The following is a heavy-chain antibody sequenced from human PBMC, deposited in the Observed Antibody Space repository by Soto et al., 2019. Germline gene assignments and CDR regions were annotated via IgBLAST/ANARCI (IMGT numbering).Heavy chain of an antibody. CDR3: ARDEGIAAAGFHYYYYGMDV. CDR1: GGSISSYY. J-gene: IGHJ6*02. Sequence: SETLSLTCTVSGGSISSYYWSWIRQPPGKGLEWIGYIYYSGSTNYNPSLKSRVTISVDTSKNQFSLKLSSVTAADTAVYYCARDEGIAAAGFHYYYYGMDVWGQGTTVTVSS. V-gene: IGHV4-59*01. CDR2: IYYSGST. D-gene: IGHD6-13*01.